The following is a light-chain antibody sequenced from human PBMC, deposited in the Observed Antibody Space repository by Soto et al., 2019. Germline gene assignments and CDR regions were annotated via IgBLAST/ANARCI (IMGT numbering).Light chain of an antibody. V-gene: IGLV2-14*03. J-gene: IGLJ1*01. CDR3: SSYTSSSIDYV. CDR1: GSDVGGYNY. Sequence: QSALTQPASVSGSPGQSITISCTGTGSDVGGYNYVSWYQQHPGKAPKLVIYDVTNRPSGVSNRFSGSKSGNTASLTISGLQAEDEADYDCSSYTSSSIDYVFGTGTKLTVL. CDR2: DVT.